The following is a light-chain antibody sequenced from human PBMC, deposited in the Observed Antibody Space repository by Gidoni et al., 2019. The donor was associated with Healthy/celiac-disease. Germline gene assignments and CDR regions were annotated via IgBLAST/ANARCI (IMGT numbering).Light chain of an antibody. Sequence: DIQMTQSPSSLSASVGDRFTITCQASQDISNYLNWYQQKPGKAPKLLIYDASNLETGVPSRFSGSGSGTDFTFTISSLQPEDIATYYCQQYDNLMCSFGQGTKLEIK. CDR3: QQYDNLMCS. V-gene: IGKV1-33*01. CDR1: QDISNY. J-gene: IGKJ2*04. CDR2: DAS.